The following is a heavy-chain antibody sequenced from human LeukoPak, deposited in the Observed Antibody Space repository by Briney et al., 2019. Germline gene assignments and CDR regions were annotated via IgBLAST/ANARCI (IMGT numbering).Heavy chain of an antibody. CDR3: ARGGFTTMVRGVIITLDAFDI. CDR2: INPAGGST. J-gene: IGHJ3*02. D-gene: IGHD3-10*01. V-gene: IGHV1-46*01. CDR1: GYSFTNYY. Sequence: ATVKVSCKASGYSFTNYYLHWVRQAPRQGFEWMGIINPAGGSTTYAQKFQGRVTMTRDTSTSTVYMELSSLRSEDTAVYYCARGGFTTMVRGVIITLDAFDIWGQGTMVTVSS.